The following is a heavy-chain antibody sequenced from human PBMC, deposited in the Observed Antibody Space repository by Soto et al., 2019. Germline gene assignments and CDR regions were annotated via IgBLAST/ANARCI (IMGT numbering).Heavy chain of an antibody. CDR2: IYYSGST. J-gene: IGHJ5*02. CDR1: GGSISSYY. CDR3: ARVCGTIFGVVSNWFDP. V-gene: IGHV4-59*01. Sequence: PSETLSLTCTVSGGSISSYYWSWIRQPPGKGLEWIGYIYYSGSTNYNPSLKSRVTISVDTSKNQFSLKLSSVTAADTAVYYCARVCGTIFGVVSNWFDPWGQGTLVTVSS. D-gene: IGHD3-3*01.